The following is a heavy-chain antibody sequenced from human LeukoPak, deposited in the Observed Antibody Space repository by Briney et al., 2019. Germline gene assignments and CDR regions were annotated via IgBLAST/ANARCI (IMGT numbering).Heavy chain of an antibody. D-gene: IGHD1-26*01. CDR3: ARDLSGSRDHFDY. CDR1: GGSFSGYY. CDR2: INHSGST. V-gene: IGHV4-34*01. J-gene: IGHJ4*02. Sequence: SETLSLTCAVYGGSFSGYYWSWIRQPPGKGLEWIGEINHSGSTNYNPSLESRVTISVDTSKNQFSLNLSSVTAADTAVYYCARDLSGSRDHFDYWGQGTLVTVSS.